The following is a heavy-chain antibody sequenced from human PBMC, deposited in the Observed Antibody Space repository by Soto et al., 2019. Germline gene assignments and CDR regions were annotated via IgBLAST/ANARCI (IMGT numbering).Heavy chain of an antibody. J-gene: IGHJ6*03. CDR3: ARDVADYYFMDV. D-gene: IGHD5-12*01. CDR2: IYYSGST. CDR1: GGSISSYY. V-gene: IGHV4-59*01. Sequence: SETLSLTCTVSGGSISSYYWSWIRQPPGKGLEWIGYIYYSGSTNYNPSLKSRVTISVDTSKNQFSLKLSSVTAADTAVYYCARDVADYYFMDVWGKGTTVTVSS.